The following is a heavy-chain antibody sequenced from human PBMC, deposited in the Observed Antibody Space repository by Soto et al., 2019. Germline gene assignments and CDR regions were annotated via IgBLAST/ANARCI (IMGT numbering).Heavy chain of an antibody. J-gene: IGHJ4*02. V-gene: IGHV4-34*01. CDR2: IHHSGST. D-gene: IGHD3-3*01. Sequence: PSATQSLTSALYRVSFDFYYGSLIRQSPGKGLEWIGEIHHSGSTKYNPSLKSRVSLSVDTSTKQFSLKLTSVTAADRGVYYCARGVDSWSGYLFWGQGTQVNFSS. CDR3: ARGVDSWSGYLF. CDR1: RVSFDFYY.